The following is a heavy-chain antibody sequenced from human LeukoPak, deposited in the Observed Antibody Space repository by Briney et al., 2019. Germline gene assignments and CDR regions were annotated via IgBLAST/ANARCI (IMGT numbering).Heavy chain of an antibody. CDR2: IKTDGSST. CDR1: GFTFSSYW. D-gene: IGHD3-10*01. J-gene: IGHJ4*02. V-gene: IGHV3-74*01. Sequence: GGSLRLSCAASGFTFSSYWIHWVRQAPGKGLVWASRIKTDGSSTTYADSVKGRFTISRDNAKNTLYLQMNSLRAEDTAVYYCTRGGLYFDYWGQGTLVTVSS. CDR3: TRGGLYFDY.